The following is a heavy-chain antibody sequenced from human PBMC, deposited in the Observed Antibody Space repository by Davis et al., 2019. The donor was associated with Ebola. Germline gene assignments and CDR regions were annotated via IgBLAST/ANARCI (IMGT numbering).Heavy chain of an antibody. D-gene: IGHD3-10*01. CDR2: ISAYNGNT. CDR1: GYTFTRYG. Sequence: AASVKVSCKASGYTFTRYGISWVRQAPGQGLEWMGWISAYNGNTNYAQNLQGRVTMTTDTSTSTAYMEVRSLRYDDTAVYYCGRAVTMVLPSGWFDPWGQGTLVTVSS. J-gene: IGHJ5*02. CDR3: GRAVTMVLPSGWFDP. V-gene: IGHV1-18*01.